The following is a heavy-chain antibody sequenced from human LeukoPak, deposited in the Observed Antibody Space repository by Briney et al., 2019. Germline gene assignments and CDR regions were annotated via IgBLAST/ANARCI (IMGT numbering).Heavy chain of an antibody. CDR2: ILAADETT. CDR3: AKHKSSGWFYFDS. D-gene: IGHD6-13*01. V-gene: IGHV3-23*01. CDR1: GLTFRQYA. J-gene: IGHJ4*02. Sequence: GGSLRLSCVASGLTFRQYAITWVRQSPGKGLQWVSSILAADETTYYAESVKGRFTISRDNSENTLYLQMNSLMVEDTAVYYCAKHKSSGWFYFDSWGRGTLVTVSS.